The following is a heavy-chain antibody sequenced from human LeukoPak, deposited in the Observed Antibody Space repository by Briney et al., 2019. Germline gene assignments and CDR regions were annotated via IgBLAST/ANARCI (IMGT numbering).Heavy chain of an antibody. CDR2: IGTSSSYL. D-gene: IGHD2/OR15-2a*01. V-gene: IGHV3-21*01. J-gene: IGHJ4*02. CDR3: ARDRTLLDY. Sequence: GGSLRLSCAASGFTFSSYSMNWVRQAPGKGLEWVSFIGTSSSYLYYADSVKGRFTISRDNAENSLYLQMNSLRAEDTAVYYCARDRTLLDYWGQGTLVTVSS. CDR1: GFTFSSYS.